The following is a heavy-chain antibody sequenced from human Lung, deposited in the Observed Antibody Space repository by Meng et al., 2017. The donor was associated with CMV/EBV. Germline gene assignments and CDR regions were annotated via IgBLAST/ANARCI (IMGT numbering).Heavy chain of an antibody. CDR1: GYSFSGFY. V-gene: IGHV1-2*06. CDR2: VNPISDDT. J-gene: IGHJ4*01. CDR3: AKSSDNGWSS. D-gene: IGHD6-19*01. Sequence: VQLVQSGAEVKRPGASVKISCQASGYSFSGFYLNCARQAPGHGLEWLGRVNPISDDTHLAQKFEGRITVTRGATINTAFMELTRLRPDDTAVYYCAKSSDNGWSSWGLGTLVTVSS.